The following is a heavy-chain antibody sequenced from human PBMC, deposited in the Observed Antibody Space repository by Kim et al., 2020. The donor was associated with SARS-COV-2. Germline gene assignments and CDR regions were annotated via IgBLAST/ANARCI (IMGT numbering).Heavy chain of an antibody. D-gene: IGHD3-10*01. CDR3: AKELLWFREFFDY. J-gene: IGHJ4*02. Sequence: YADSVKGRFTISRDNSKNTLYLQMNSLRAEDTAVYYCAKELLWFREFFDYWGQGTLVTVSS. V-gene: IGHV3-23*01.